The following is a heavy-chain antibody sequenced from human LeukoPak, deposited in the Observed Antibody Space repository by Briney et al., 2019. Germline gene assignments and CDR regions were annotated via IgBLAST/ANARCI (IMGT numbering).Heavy chain of an antibody. CDR1: GFTFSSYW. D-gene: IGHD3-22*01. J-gene: IGHJ4*02. CDR3: ARGGPYYYDSSGRYYFDY. V-gene: IGHV3-74*01. Sequence: GGSLRLSCAASGFTFSSYWMHWVRQAPGKGLVWVSRINSDGSSTSYADSVKGRFTISRDNAKNTLYLQMNSLRAEDTAVYYCARGGPYYYDSSGRYYFDYWGQGTLVTVSS. CDR2: INSDGSST.